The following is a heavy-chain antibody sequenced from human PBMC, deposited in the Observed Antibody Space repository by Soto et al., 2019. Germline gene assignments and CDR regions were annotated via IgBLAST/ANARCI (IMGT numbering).Heavy chain of an antibody. Sequence: GESLKISCKASGYTFTTSWIAWVRQVPGKGLQWMGIIYPGDSETTYSPSFQGQVTISADKSTTTAYLQWSSLQASDSGMYYCARRTNRVGAPFEYWGQGTVVTV. CDR2: IYPGDSET. V-gene: IGHV5-51*01. CDR3: ARRTNRVGAPFEY. D-gene: IGHD1-26*01. CDR1: GYTFTTSW. J-gene: IGHJ4*02.